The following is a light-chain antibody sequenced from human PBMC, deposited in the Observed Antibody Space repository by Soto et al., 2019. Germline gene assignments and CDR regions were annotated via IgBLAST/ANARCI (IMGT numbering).Light chain of an antibody. Sequence: IQLTQSPSSLSASVGDRVTITCRASQGISSYLAWYQQKPGKAPKLLIYAASTLQSRVPSRFSGSGSGTDLTLTISSLQPEDFATYYCQQLNSYPRITFGGGTKVEIK. CDR2: AAS. J-gene: IGKJ4*01. V-gene: IGKV1-9*01. CDR3: QQLNSYPRIT. CDR1: QGISSY.